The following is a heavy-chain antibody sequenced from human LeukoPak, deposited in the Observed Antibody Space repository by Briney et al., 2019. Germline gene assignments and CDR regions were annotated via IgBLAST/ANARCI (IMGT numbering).Heavy chain of an antibody. CDR1: GGTFSSYA. J-gene: IGHJ4*02. CDR2: ITPIFGTA. Sequence: WASVKVSCKASGGTFSSYAISWVRQAPGQGLEWMGGITPIFGTANYAQKFQGRVTITADESTSTAYMELSSLRSEDTAVYYCASGYDLPLDYWGQGTLVTVSS. D-gene: IGHD2-2*01. V-gene: IGHV1-69*13. CDR3: ASGYDLPLDY.